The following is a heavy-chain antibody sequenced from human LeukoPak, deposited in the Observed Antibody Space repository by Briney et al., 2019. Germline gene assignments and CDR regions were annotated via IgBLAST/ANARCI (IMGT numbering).Heavy chain of an antibody. CDR3: ARGSGVLLWFGERDWFDP. CDR1: GFTFSSYA. V-gene: IGHV3-30*04. J-gene: IGHJ5*02. D-gene: IGHD3-10*01. Sequence: GRSLRLSCAASGFTFSSYAMHWVRQAPGKGLEWVAVISYDGSNKYYADSVKGRFTISRDNSKNTLYLQMNSLRAEDTAVYYCARGSGVLLWFGERDWFDPWGQGTLVPVSS. CDR2: ISYDGSNK.